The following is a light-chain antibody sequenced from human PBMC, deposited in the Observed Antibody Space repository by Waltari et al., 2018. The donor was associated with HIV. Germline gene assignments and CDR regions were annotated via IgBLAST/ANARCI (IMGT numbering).Light chain of an antibody. J-gene: IGLJ1*01. V-gene: IGLV2-23*02. CDR2: EVS. CDR3: CSYAGSNTHV. Sequence: QSALTQPASVSGSPGQSITISCTGTSSDVGSYNLVSWYQQHPGKAPKLMIYEVSKRPSGVSNRFAASKSANPASLTISGLQAEDEADYYCCSYAGSNTHVFGTGTKVTVL. CDR1: SSDVGSYNL.